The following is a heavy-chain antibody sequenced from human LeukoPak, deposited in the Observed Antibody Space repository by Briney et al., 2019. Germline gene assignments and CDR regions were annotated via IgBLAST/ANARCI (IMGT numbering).Heavy chain of an antibody. Sequence: SQTLSLTCAISGDSVSTNSAAWNWIRQSPSRGLEWLGRTYYRSKYYFDYAVSVKSRITINLDTYKNQLSLQLSSVTPEDTAVYYCARERLHDYSRTLDYWGQGTLVTVSS. D-gene: IGHD4-11*01. V-gene: IGHV6-1*01. J-gene: IGHJ4*02. CDR3: ARERLHDYSRTLDY. CDR1: GDSVSTNSAA. CDR2: TYYRSKYYF.